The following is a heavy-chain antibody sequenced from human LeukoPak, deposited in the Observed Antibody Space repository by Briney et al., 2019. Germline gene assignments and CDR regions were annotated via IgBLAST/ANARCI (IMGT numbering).Heavy chain of an antibody. J-gene: IGHJ4*02. Sequence: GGSLRLSCAASGFTFSSYAMSWVRQAPGKGLEWVSAISGSGGSTYYADSVKGRFTISRDNSKNTLYLQMNSLRAEDTAVYYCAKKGAGTNRDWLLSRTPPTYYFDYWGQGTLVTVSS. CDR2: ISGSGGST. D-gene: IGHD3-9*01. V-gene: IGHV3-23*01. CDR1: GFTFSSYA. CDR3: AKKGAGTNRDWLLSRTPPTYYFDY.